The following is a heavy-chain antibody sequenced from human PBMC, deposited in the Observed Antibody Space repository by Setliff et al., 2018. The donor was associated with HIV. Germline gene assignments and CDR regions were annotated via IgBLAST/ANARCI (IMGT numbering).Heavy chain of an antibody. J-gene: IGHJ3*01. CDR3: ARRIPLRQWMVPGDSFDV. Sequence: SETLSLTCTVSSGSISSGTYYWSWIRQYPGKGLEWIGYIDYSGSAFYNPSLKSRITISLDTSKNQLSLRLRSVTAADTAVYYCARRIPLRQWMVPGDSFDVWGRGTKVTVSS. CDR1: SGSISSGTYY. D-gene: IGHD3-10*01. CDR2: IDYSGSA. V-gene: IGHV4-39*01.